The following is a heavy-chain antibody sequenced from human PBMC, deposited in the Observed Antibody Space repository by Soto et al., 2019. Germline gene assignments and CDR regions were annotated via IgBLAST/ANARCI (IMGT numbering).Heavy chain of an antibody. D-gene: IGHD7-27*01. CDR3: ARGRDLNWDYYYYYMDV. V-gene: IGHV1-8*01. CDR2: MNPNSGNT. CDR1: GYTFTSYD. Sequence: ASVKVSCKASGYTFTSYDINWVRQATGQGLEWMGWMNPNSGNTGYAQKFQGRVTTTRNTSISTAYMELSSLRSEDTAVYYCARGRDLNWDYYYYYMDVWGKGTTVTVSS. J-gene: IGHJ6*03.